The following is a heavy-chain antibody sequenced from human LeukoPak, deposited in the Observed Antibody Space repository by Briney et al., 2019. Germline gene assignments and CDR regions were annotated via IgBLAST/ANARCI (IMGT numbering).Heavy chain of an antibody. Sequence: GGSLRLSCAASGFTFSSYWMSWVRQAPGRGLEWVANIKQDGSEKYYVDSVKGRFTISRDNAKNSLYLQMSSLRAEDTAVYYCARVRDGYKPPKLSSYYYMDVWGKGTTVTISS. J-gene: IGHJ6*03. CDR3: ARVRDGYKPPKLSSYYYMDV. D-gene: IGHD5-24*01. CDR1: GFTFSSYW. CDR2: IKQDGSEK. V-gene: IGHV3-7*01.